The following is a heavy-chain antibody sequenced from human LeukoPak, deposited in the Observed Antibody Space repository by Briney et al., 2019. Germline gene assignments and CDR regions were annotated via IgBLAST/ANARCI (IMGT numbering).Heavy chain of an antibody. V-gene: IGHV3-21*01. J-gene: IGHJ4*02. CDR3: ARGELGVTSDHFDY. D-gene: IGHD3-10*01. Sequence: GGSLRLSCAASGFTFSAYSMNWVRQAPGKGLEWVSSISSSSGYIYYADSVKGRFTISRDNAKNSLYLQMNSLRAEDTAVYYCARGELGVTSDHFDYWGQGTLVTVSS. CDR1: GFTFSAYS. CDR2: ISSSSGYI.